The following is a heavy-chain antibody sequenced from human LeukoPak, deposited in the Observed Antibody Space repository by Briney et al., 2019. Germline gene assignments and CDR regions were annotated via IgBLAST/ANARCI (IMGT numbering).Heavy chain of an antibody. J-gene: IGHJ6*03. D-gene: IGHD3-3*01. CDR1: GFTFSTYA. CDR3: AKGGLEWAYYYYYYLYV. V-gene: IGHV3-23*01. CDR2: ISGKTGST. Sequence: GGSLRLSCAASGFTFSTYAMSWVRQAPGKGLEWVSTISGKTGSTYYADSVKGRFTISRDNSENTLYLQMNSLRAEDTAVYYCAKGGLEWAYYYYYYLYVGGRGTTVTVSS.